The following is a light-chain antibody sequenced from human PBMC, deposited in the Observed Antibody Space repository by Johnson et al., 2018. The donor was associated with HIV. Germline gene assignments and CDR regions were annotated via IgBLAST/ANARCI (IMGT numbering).Light chain of an antibody. J-gene: IGLJ1*01. CDR2: EKN. CDR3: GTWDSSLSAHYV. V-gene: IGLV1-51*02. Sequence: QSVLTQPPSVSAAPGQKVTISCSGTSYNVGNNYVSWYQQFPGTAPKLLIYEKNKRPSGIPDRFSASKSGTSATLAITGLQTGDEADYYCGTWDSSLSAHYVFGTGTKVTV. CDR1: SYNVGNNY.